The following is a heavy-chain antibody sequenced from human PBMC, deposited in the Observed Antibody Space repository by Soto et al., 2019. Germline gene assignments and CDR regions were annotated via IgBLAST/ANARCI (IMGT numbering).Heavy chain of an antibody. J-gene: IGHJ5*02. V-gene: IGHV4-30-2*01. D-gene: IGHD4-17*01. CDR3: ARYGDYVLPWFDP. CDR1: GGSISSGGYS. CDR2: IYHSGST. Sequence: QLQLQESGSGLVKPSQTLSLTCAVSGGSISSGGYSWSWIRQPPGKGLEWIGYIYHSGSTYYNPSPKSRVTISVDRSKNQFSLKLSSVTAADTAVYYCARYGDYVLPWFDPWGQGTLVTVSS.